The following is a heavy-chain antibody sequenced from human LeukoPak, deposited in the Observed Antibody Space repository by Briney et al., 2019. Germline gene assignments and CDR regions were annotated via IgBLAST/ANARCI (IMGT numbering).Heavy chain of an antibody. CDR1: GYRFTSYW. Sequence: GESLKISCQSSGYRFTSYWIAWVRQMPGKGLEWMGLIYPSDSDTRYSPSFQGQVTISADESISTAYLQWSSLKASDTAMYYCARRGGYYDSSGSLWGQGTLVTVSS. V-gene: IGHV5-51*01. J-gene: IGHJ4*02. CDR3: ARRGGYYDSSGSL. D-gene: IGHD3-22*01. CDR2: IYPSDSDT.